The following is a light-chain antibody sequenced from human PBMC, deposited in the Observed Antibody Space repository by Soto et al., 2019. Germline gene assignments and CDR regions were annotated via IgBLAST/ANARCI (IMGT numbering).Light chain of an antibody. CDR2: DAS. CDR1: QSTANW. J-gene: IGKJ2*03. CDR3: QQYTSFPYS. Sequence: DIQMTQSPSTLSASVGDRVTITCRASQSTANWLAWYQQKPGKAPKVVIYDASSLGSGVPSRFSGSGSGTEFTLTISSLQPDDFATYYCQQYTSFPYSFGQGTKVDIK. V-gene: IGKV1-5*01.